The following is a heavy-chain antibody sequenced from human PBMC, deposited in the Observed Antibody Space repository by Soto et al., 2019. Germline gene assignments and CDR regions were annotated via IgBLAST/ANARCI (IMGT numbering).Heavy chain of an antibody. CDR1: GFTFGNYA. Sequence: VQLLESGGGLVQPGGSLRLSCAASGFTFGNYAINWVRQAPGKGLEGVSAISSSGSGIYYADSVAGRSTVSRDNSKNTPFLQMDSPRADDTAVYYCAREGSTSWLYYFHYGGQGTPVTASS. J-gene: IGHJ4*02. CDR3: AREGSTSWLYYFHY. CDR2: ISSSGSGI. D-gene: IGHD6-13*01. V-gene: IGHV3-23*01.